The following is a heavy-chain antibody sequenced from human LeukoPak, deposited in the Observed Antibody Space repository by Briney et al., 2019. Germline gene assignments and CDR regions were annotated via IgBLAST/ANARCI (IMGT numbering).Heavy chain of an antibody. V-gene: IGHV5-51*01. CDR1: GYSFTSYW. D-gene: IGHD4-11*01. CDR3: ARNSNQNYYYYGMDV. Sequence: GESLKISCKGSGYSFTSYWIGWVSQMPGRGLEWMGIIYPGDSDTRYSPSFQGQVTISADKSISTAYLQWSSLKASDTAMYYCARNSNQNYYYYGMDVWGQGTTVTVSS. CDR2: IYPGDSDT. J-gene: IGHJ6*02.